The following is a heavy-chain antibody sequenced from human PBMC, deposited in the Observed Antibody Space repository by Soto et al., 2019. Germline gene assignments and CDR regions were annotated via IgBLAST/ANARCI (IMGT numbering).Heavy chain of an antibody. Sequence: PGGSLRLSCAASGFTFSSYAMSWVRQAPGRGLEWVSAISGSGGSTYYADSVKGRFTISRDNSKNTLYLQMNSLRAEDTAVYYCAKVKFPLGYCSGGSCYLDTFQGIFDYWGQGTLVTVSS. CDR1: GFTFSSYA. CDR3: AKVKFPLGYCSGGSCYLDTFQGIFDY. J-gene: IGHJ4*02. V-gene: IGHV3-23*01. CDR2: ISGSGGST. D-gene: IGHD2-15*01.